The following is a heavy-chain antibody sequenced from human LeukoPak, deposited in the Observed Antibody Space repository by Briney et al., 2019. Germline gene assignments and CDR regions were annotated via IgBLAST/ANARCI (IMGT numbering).Heavy chain of an antibody. CDR1: GGSISSYY. Sequence: SETLSLTCTVSGGSISSYYWSWIRQPAGKGLEWIGRIYTSGSTNYNPSLKSRVTMSVDTSKNQFSLKLSSVTAADTAVYYCAGSGYYYGSGEYYMDVWGKGTTVTISS. V-gene: IGHV4-4*07. D-gene: IGHD3-10*01. CDR2: IYTSGST. J-gene: IGHJ6*03. CDR3: AGSGYYYGSGEYYMDV.